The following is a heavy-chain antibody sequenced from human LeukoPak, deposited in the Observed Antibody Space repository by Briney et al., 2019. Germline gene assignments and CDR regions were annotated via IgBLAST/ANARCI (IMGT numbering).Heavy chain of an antibody. CDR3: AKDLAGYYVARGFDY. CDR2: IRSDGINK. CDR1: GFTFNTYG. J-gene: IGHJ4*02. D-gene: IGHD1-26*01. V-gene: IGHV3-30*02. Sequence: GGSLRLSCAASGFTFNTYGLHWVRQAPGKGLEWVAFIRSDGINKYHADSVKGRFTISRDNSKNTLYLQMNSLRAEDTAVYYCAKDLAGYYVARGFDYWGQGTLVTVSS.